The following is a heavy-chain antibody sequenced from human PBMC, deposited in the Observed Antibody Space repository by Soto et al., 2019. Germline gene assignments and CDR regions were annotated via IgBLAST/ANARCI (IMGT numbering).Heavy chain of an antibody. CDR3: ARGGYGAYSVSVFDY. CDR1: EFTLSLYW. Sequence: EVQLLGSGGGLVQPGGSLRLSCAASEFTLSLYWMSWVRQSPGKGLEWVANIKQDGGEKNYVDSVKGRFTISRDNAKNSLYLQMTGLRTEDTDVYYCARGGYGAYSVSVFDYWGQRTLVTVSS. V-gene: IGHV3-7*03. J-gene: IGHJ4*02. D-gene: IGHD5-18*01. CDR2: IKQDGGEK.